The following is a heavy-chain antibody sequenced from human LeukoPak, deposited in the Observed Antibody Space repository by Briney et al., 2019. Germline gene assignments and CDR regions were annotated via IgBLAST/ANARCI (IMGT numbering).Heavy chain of an antibody. CDR2: IYHSGST. D-gene: IGHD3-10*01. CDR3: ARISSNYGSGSYEDWFDP. Sequence: PSETLSLTCTVSGYSISSGYYWGWIRQPPGKGLEWIGSIYHSGSTYYNPSLKSRVTISVDTSKNQFSLKLSSVTAADTAAYYCARISSNYGSGSYEDWFDPWGQGTLVTVSS. CDR1: GYSISSGYY. J-gene: IGHJ5*02. V-gene: IGHV4-38-2*02.